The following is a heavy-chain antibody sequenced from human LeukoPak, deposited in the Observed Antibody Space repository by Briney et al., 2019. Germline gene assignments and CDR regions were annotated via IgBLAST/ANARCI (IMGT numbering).Heavy chain of an antibody. J-gene: IGHJ4*02. CDR2: IWYDGSNK. CDR1: GFTFSSYG. V-gene: IGHV3-30*02. Sequence: PGGSLRLSCAASGFTFSSYGMHWVRQAPGKGLEWVAVIWYDGSNKYYADSVKGRFTISRDNSKNTLYLQMNSLRAEDTAVYYCAKAYYDFWSGYPSEGQGFDYWGQGTLVTVSS. CDR3: AKAYYDFWSGYPSEGQGFDY. D-gene: IGHD3-3*01.